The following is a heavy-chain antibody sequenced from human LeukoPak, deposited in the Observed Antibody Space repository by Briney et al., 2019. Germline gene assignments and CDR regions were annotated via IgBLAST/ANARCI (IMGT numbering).Heavy chain of an antibody. D-gene: IGHD3-22*01. CDR2: IIGSGASA. CDR1: GFSFSTYA. J-gene: IGHJ3*02. CDR3: ARDRGSGYYFRAFDI. V-gene: IGHV3-23*01. Sequence: GGSLRLSCAASGFSFSTYAMSWVRQAPGKGLEWVSGIIGSGASAYYADSVKGRFTISRDNSKNSLYLQMNSLRAEDTAVYYCARDRGSGYYFRAFDIWGQGTMVTVSS.